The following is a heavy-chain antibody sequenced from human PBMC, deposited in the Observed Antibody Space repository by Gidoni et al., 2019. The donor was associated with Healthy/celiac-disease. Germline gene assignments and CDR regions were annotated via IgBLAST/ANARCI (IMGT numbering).Heavy chain of an antibody. D-gene: IGHD3-10*01. Sequence: EVQLVESGGGLVQPGGSLRLSCAASGFTFSSYSMNWVRQAPGKGLEWVSYISSSSSTIYYADSVKGRFTISRDNAKNSLYLQMNSLRAEDTAVYYCASEAMVRGPYTDYWGQGTLVTVSS. J-gene: IGHJ4*02. V-gene: IGHV3-48*01. CDR1: GFTFSSYS. CDR3: ASEAMVRGPYTDY. CDR2: ISSSSSTI.